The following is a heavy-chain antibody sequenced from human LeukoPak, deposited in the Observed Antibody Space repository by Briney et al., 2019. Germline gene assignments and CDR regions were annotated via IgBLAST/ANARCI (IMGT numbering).Heavy chain of an antibody. CDR1: GFTSDSYW. V-gene: IGHV3-7*01. Sequence: GSLRLSCAAPGFTSDSYWMSWVRQAPGKGLEWVANIKQDGNEKYYVDSVKGRFTIYRDNAENSLYPQMNSLRAEDTAVYYCTRDPLTQNDYWGQGTLVTVSS. D-gene: IGHD1-14*01. CDR3: TRDPLTQNDY. J-gene: IGHJ4*02. CDR2: IKQDGNEK.